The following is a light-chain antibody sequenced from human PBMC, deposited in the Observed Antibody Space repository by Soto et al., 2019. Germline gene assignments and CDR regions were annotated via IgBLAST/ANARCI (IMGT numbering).Light chain of an antibody. CDR1: SSDVGAYNS. CDR2: DVS. Sequence: QSVLTQPASVSGSPGQSITISCTGTSSDVGAYNSVAWYQHNPGKAPKLMIYDVSNRPSGVSSRFSGSKSANTASLSISGLQADDEADYYCRSYTSSSTLVFGTGTKVTVL. V-gene: IGLV2-14*01. J-gene: IGLJ1*01. CDR3: RSYTSSSTLV.